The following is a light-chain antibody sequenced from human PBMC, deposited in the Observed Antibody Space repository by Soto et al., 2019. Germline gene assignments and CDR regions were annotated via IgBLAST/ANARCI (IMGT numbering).Light chain of an antibody. J-gene: IGKJ5*01. V-gene: IGKV3-15*01. CDR2: GAS. CDR3: QQRSNWPPIT. CDR1: QSVSSN. Sequence: IVMTQSPATLSVSPWERATLSCRASQSVSSNLAWYQQKPGQAPRLLIYGASTRATGIPARFSGSGSGTEFTLTISSLEPEDFAVYYCQQRSNWPPITFGQGTRLEIK.